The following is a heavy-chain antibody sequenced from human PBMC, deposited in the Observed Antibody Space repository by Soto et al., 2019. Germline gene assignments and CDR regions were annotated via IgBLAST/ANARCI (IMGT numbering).Heavy chain of an antibody. J-gene: IGHJ6*04. V-gene: IGHV1-3*01. CDR3: ARAGDYYDSSGYYSSAGMDV. Sequence: ASVKVSCKASGYTFTSYAMHWVRQAPGQRLEWMGWINAGNGNTKYSQKFQGRVTITRDTSASTAYMELSSLRAEDTAVYYCARAGDYYDSSGYYSSAGMDVWGKGTTVTVSS. CDR2: INAGNGNT. D-gene: IGHD3-22*01. CDR1: GYTFTSYA.